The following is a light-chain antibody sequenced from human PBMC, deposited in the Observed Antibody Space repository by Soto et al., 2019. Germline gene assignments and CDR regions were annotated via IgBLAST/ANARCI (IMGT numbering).Light chain of an antibody. J-gene: IGLJ3*02. CDR1: GSNVGGNT. V-gene: IGLV1-44*01. Sequence: QSVLTQPHSASGTPGQRVTISFSGSGSNVGGNTVNWYQHLPGTAPKLLIYYNTQRPSGVPDRFSGSKSGTSASLAISGLRSEDEADYYCAAWDDSLKGVVFGGGTKLTVL. CDR2: YNT. CDR3: AAWDDSLKGVV.